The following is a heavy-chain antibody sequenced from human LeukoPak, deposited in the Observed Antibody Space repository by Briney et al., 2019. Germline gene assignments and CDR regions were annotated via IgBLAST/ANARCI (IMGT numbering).Heavy chain of an antibody. CDR2: ISYDGSNK. V-gene: IGHV3-30-3*01. Sequence: GGSLRLSCATSGFTFSSYDLHWVRQAPGKGLEWVAVISYDGSNKYYADSVKGRFTISRDNSRNTLSLQMDSLRAEDTAVYYCAKDHESDGYPCLDHWGLGTLVTVSS. CDR3: AKDHESDGYPCLDH. J-gene: IGHJ4*02. CDR1: GFTFSSYD. D-gene: IGHD3-22*01.